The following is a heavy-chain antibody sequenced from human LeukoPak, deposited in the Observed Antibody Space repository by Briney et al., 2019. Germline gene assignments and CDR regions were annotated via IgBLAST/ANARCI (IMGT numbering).Heavy chain of an antibody. Sequence: GGSLRLSCAASGFTISSYSMNWVRQAPPQGQEWVSSISSSSSYIYYADSVHSRFTISRDNANNTLYLQMTSLIAEATAVCYCSRDGTLDWFDPWGQGTLVTVSA. V-gene: IGHV3-21*01. CDR1: GFTISSYS. J-gene: IGHJ5*02. D-gene: IGHD1-26*01. CDR3: SRDGTLDWFDP. CDR2: ISSSSSYI.